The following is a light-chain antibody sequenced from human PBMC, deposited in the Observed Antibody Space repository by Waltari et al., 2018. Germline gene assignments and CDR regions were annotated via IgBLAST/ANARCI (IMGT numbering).Light chain of an antibody. J-gene: IGLJ2*01. CDR2: EGS. Sequence: QSALTQPASVSGSPGPSITLSCTGTSSDVGSYNLVSWYQQHPGKAPKLMIYEGSKRPSGVSNRFSGSKSGNTASLTISGLQAEDEADYYCCSYAGSHVVFGGGTKLTVL. CDR3: CSYAGSHVV. CDR1: SSDVGSYNL. V-gene: IGLV2-23*01.